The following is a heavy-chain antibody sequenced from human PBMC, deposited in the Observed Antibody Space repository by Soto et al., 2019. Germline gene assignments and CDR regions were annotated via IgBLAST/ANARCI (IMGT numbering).Heavy chain of an antibody. CDR3: ARDRRDASKRYLKF. CDR2: ISFSGAT. V-gene: IGHV4-59*01. CDR1: GVSITSYF. J-gene: IGHJ4*02. D-gene: IGHD3-9*01. Sequence: SETLSLTCTVSGVSITSYFWSWIRQTPGKGLDWIGSISFSGATYSNPSLKGRAALSVDTSENHLSLTRISVRSADTAVYFCARDRRDASKRYLKFWGKGNRVTVS.